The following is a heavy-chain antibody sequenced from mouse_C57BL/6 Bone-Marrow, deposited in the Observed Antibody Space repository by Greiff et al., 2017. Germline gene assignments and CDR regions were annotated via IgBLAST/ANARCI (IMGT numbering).Heavy chain of an antibody. CDR2: INPSSGYT. V-gene: IGHV1-7*01. J-gene: IGHJ2*01. D-gene: IGHD2-2*01. Sequence: QVHVKQSGAELAKPGASVKLSCKASGYTFTSYWMHWVKQRPGQGLEWIGYINPSSGYTKYNQKFKDKATLTADKSSSTAYMQLSSLTYEDSAVYYCANGYDLDYWGQGTTLTVSS. CDR1: GYTFTSYW. CDR3: ANGYDLDY.